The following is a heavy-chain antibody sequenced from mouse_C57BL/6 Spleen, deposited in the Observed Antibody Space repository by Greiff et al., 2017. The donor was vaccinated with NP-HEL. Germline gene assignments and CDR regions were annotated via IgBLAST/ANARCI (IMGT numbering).Heavy chain of an antibody. D-gene: IGHD2-12*01. J-gene: IGHJ1*03. CDR2: INPNNGGT. CDR1: GYTFTDYY. V-gene: IGHV1-26*01. CDR3: ACYSNDGSYWYFDV. Sequence: EVQLQQSGPELVKPGASVKISCKASGYTFTDYYMNWVKQSHGKSLEWIGDINPNNGGTSYNQKFKGKATLTVDKSSSTAYMELRSLRSEDSAVYYCACYSNDGSYWYFDVWGTGTTVTVSS.